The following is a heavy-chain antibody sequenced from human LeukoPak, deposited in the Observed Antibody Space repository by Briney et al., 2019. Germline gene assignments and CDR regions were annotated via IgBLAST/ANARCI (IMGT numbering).Heavy chain of an antibody. CDR3: ARGPMVPAAIKGWNY. V-gene: IGHV1-46*01. CDR2: INPSGGST. J-gene: IGHJ4*02. Sequence: ASVTVSCKASGYTFTSYHMHWVRQAPGQGLEWIGIINPSGGSTSYAQKFQGRVTMTRDTSTSTVYMELSSLRSEDTAVYYCARGPMVPAAIKGWNYWGQGTLVTVSS. CDR1: GYTFTSYH. D-gene: IGHD2-2*02.